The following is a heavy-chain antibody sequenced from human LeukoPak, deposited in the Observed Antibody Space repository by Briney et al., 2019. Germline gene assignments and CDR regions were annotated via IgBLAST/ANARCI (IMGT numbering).Heavy chain of an antibody. V-gene: IGHV3-30-3*01. Sequence: PGRSLRLSCAASGFTFSSYAMHWVRQAPGKGLEWVAVISYDGSNKYYADSVKGRFTISRDNSKNTLYLQMNSLRAEDTAVYYCARGILGGNLFDYWGQGTLVTVSS. CDR2: ISYDGSNK. CDR3: ARGILGGNLFDY. CDR1: GFTFSSYA. D-gene: IGHD4-23*01. J-gene: IGHJ4*02.